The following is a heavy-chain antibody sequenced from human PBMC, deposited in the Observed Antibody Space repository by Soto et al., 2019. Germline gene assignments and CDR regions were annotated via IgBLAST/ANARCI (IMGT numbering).Heavy chain of an antibody. V-gene: IGHV1-18*01. J-gene: IGHJ6*02. CDR3: AKAGPQPTLDFRMDV. D-gene: IGHD3-3*01. CDR2: ISAYNGNT. Sequence: GASVKVSCKASGYTFTSYGISWVRQAPGQGLEWMGWISAYNGNTNYAQKLQGRVTMTTDTSTSTAYMGLRSLRSDDTAVYYCAKAGPQPTLDFRMDVWGQGTTVTVSS. CDR1: GYTFTSYG.